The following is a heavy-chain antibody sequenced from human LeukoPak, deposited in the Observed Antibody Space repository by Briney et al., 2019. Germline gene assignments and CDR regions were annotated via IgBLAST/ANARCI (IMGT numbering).Heavy chain of an antibody. Sequence: SETLSLTCTVSGGSISSYYWSWIRQPPGKGLEWIGEINHSGSSDYNPSLKSRVTISVDTSKNQFSLKLTSVTAADTAVYYCARTPGYSRSYRYWGQGTLVTVSS. J-gene: IGHJ4*02. D-gene: IGHD6-6*01. V-gene: IGHV4-34*01. CDR3: ARTPGYSRSYRY. CDR1: GGSISSYY. CDR2: INHSGSS.